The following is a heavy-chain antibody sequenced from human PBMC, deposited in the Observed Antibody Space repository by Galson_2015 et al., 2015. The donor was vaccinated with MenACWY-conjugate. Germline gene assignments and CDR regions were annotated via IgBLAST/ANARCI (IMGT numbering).Heavy chain of an antibody. CDR1: GFTFSTYA. CDR3: AKNDFGRVEAAPGFLTFVL. Sequence: SLRLSCAVSGFTFSTYAMSWVRQAPGKGLEWVSSISDRVGTTYYADSVKGRFTISRDNSKNTLYLQMNSLRAEDTALYYCAKNDFGRVEAAPGFLTFVLWGQGTMVTASS. V-gene: IGHV3-23*01. CDR2: ISDRVGTT. J-gene: IGHJ3*01. D-gene: IGHD2-15*01.